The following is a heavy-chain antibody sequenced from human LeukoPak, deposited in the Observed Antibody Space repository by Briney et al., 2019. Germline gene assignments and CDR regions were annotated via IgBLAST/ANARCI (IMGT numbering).Heavy chain of an antibody. CDR2: IYYSGST. CDR1: GGSISSSSYY. CDR3: AKDNLQQWLGLPDY. D-gene: IGHD6-19*01. V-gene: IGHV4-39*07. J-gene: IGHJ4*02. Sequence: SETLSLTCTVSGGSISSSSYYWGWIRQPPGKGLEWIGSIYYSGSTYYNPSLKSRVTISVDTSKNQFSLKLSSVTAEDTAVYYCAKDNLQQWLGLPDYWGQGTLVTVSS.